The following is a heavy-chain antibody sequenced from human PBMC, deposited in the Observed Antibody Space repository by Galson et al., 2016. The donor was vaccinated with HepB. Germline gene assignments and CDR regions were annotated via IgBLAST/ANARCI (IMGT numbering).Heavy chain of an antibody. D-gene: IGHD3-10*01. V-gene: IGHV6-1*01. CDR3: ARGGLVRGAHGGSCDS. Sequence: CAISGDSVSTTSAVWRWVRRSPSRGLEWLGRTFYRSKWYYDYGISVRSRRTINPDTSKNQFSLQLISVTPEDTAVYYCARGGLVRGAHGGSCDSWGQGTLGTVSS. CDR2: TFYRSKWYY. J-gene: IGHJ5*01. CDR1: GDSVSTTSAV.